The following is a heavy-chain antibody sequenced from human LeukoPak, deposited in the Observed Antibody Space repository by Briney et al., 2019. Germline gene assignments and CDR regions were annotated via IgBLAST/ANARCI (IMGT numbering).Heavy chain of an antibody. Sequence: PGGSLRLSCVAPGFNFDDYNMHWVSQAPGKGLEWVSLISWDGDNTYYADSVKGRFTISRDNSKNSLYLQMNSLRTEDTALYYCVKDRTYSSSWYEEKNFDYWGQGTLVTVYS. J-gene: IGHJ4*02. D-gene: IGHD6-13*01. CDR2: ISWDGDNT. V-gene: IGHV3-43*01. CDR1: GFNFDDYN. CDR3: VKDRTYSSSWYEEKNFDY.